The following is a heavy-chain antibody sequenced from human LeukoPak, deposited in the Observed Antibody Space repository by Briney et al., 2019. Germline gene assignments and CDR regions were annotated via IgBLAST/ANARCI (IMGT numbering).Heavy chain of an antibody. CDR3: ARGGGLDV. Sequence: GGSLRLSCAASGFTFSSYWMNWARQAPGKGLEWVASINHNGNVNYYVDSLKGRFTISRANAKTSLNLQMGNLNARDTAGDFCARGGGLDVWGQGATVTVSS. CDR1: GFTFSSYW. CDR2: INHNGNVN. V-gene: IGHV3-7*03. J-gene: IGHJ6*02. D-gene: IGHD3-16*01.